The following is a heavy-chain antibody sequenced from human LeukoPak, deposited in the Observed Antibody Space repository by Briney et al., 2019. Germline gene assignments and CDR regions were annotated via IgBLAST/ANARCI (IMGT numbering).Heavy chain of an antibody. J-gene: IGHJ3*02. CDR2: IYSGGST. CDR1: GFTVSSNY. CDR3: ARDVGYDILTGCPPDAFDI. D-gene: IGHD3-9*01. Sequence: GGSLRLSCAASGFTVSSNYMSWVRQAPGKGLEWVSVIYSGGSTYYADSVKGRFTISRDNSKNTLYLQMNSLRAEDTAVYYCARDVGYDILTGCPPDAFDIWGQGTMVTVSS. V-gene: IGHV3-53*01.